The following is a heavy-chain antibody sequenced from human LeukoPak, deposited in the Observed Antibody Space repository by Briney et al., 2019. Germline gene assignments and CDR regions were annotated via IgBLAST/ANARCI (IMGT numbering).Heavy chain of an antibody. CDR3: AREIDDGTYYGMDV. D-gene: IGHD1-1*01. CDR1: GFTFSSYG. V-gene: IGHV3-30*03. J-gene: IGHJ6*02. CDR2: ISYDGSNK. Sequence: GGSLRLSCAASGFTFSSYGMHWGRQAPGKGPEWVAVISYDGSNKYYADSVKGRFTISRDNSKNTLYLQMNSLRAEDTAVYYCAREIDDGTYYGMDVWGQGTTVTVSS.